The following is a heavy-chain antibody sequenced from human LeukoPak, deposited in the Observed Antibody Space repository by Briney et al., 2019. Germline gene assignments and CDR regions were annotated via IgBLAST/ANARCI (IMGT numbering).Heavy chain of an antibody. CDR1: GYTFTGYY. CDR3: ARDLAATPVLGYDY. D-gene: IGHD2-15*01. V-gene: IGHV1-2*02. J-gene: IGHJ4*02. CDR2: INPNSGGT. Sequence: ASVKVSCKASGYTFTGYYMHWVRQAPGQGLEWMGWINPNSGGTNYAQKFQGRVTMTRDTSISTAYMELSRLRSDDTAVYYCARDLAATPVLGYDYWGQGTLVTVSS.